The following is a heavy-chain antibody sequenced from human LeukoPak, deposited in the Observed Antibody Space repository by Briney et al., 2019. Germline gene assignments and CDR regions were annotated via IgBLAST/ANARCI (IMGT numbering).Heavy chain of an antibody. CDR2: MKQDGSEK. Sequence: GGSLRLSCAASGFTFSSYWMSWVRQAPGKGLEWVANMKQDGSEKYYVDSVKGRFTISRDNAKNSLYLQMNSLRAEDTAVYYCASTLRFSGIDYWGQGTLVTVSS. D-gene: IGHD3-3*01. CDR1: GFTFSSYW. J-gene: IGHJ4*02. CDR3: ASTLRFSGIDY. V-gene: IGHV3-7*01.